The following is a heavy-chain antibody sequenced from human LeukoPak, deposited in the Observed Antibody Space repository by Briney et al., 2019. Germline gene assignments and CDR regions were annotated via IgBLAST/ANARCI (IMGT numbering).Heavy chain of an antibody. CDR2: INTNTGNP. J-gene: IGHJ3*02. Sequence: GASVKVSCKASGYTFTTYAMNWVRQAPGQGLEWMGWINTNTGNPTYAQGFTGRFVFSLDTSVSTAYLQISSLKAEDTAVYYCARNWDYYDSSGYYRRGGAAFDIWGQGTMVTVSS. CDR1: GYTFTTYA. V-gene: IGHV7-4-1*02. D-gene: IGHD3-22*01. CDR3: ARNWDYYDSSGYYRRGGAAFDI.